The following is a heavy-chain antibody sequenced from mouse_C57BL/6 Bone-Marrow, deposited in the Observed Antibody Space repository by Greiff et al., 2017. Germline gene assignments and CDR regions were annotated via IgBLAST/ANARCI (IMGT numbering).Heavy chain of an antibody. D-gene: IGHD1-1*01. CDR1: GFNFTDDY. CDR2: IDPENGDT. J-gene: IGHJ1*03. Sequence: EVQLQQSGAELVRPGASVKLSCTASGFNFTDDYMHWVQQRPEQGLEWIGWIDPENGDTEYASKFQGKATITADTSSTTAYLQLSSLTSEDAAVYYCTTGYYGGSGLAMGGWGTGTTVTVSS. CDR3: TTGYYGGSGLAMGG. V-gene: IGHV14-4*01.